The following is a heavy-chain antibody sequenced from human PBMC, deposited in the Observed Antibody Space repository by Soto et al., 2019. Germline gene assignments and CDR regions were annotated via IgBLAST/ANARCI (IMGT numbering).Heavy chain of an antibody. V-gene: IGHV3-23*01. CDR1: GFTFSSYA. CDR2: ISGSGGST. D-gene: IGHD4-17*01. Sequence: GGSLRLPCAASGFTFSSYAMSWVRQAPGKGLEWVSAISGSGGSTYYADSVKGRFTISRDNSKNTLYLQMNSLRAEDTAVYYCAKDPILEMTTVTSDAFDIWGQGTMVTVSS. CDR3: AKDPILEMTTVTSDAFDI. J-gene: IGHJ3*02.